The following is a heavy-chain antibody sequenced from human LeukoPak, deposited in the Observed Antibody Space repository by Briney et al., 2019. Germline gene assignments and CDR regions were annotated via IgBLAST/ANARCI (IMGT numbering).Heavy chain of an antibody. J-gene: IGHJ5*02. D-gene: IGHD1-26*01. V-gene: IGHV4-59*12. Sequence: SETLSLTCTVSGGSISSYYWSWIRQPQGKGREWIGEIFHSGTTRYKASLESRVTMLLDKSKNQFSLRLNSVTAADTAVYFCARLRLSGGSFSVGWFDPWGQGIQVTVSS. CDR2: IFHSGTT. CDR1: GGSISSYY. CDR3: ARLRLSGGSFSVGWFDP.